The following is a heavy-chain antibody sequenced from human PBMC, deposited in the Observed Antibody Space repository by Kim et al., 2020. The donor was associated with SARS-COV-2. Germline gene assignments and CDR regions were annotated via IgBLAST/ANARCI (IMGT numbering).Heavy chain of an antibody. CDR2: IGGASNYI. Sequence: GGSLRLSCAASGFDFGTHSMNWVRQAPGKGLEWVSSIGGASNYIYYADSVKGRFTISRDNAKNSLYLQMYSLRAEDTAVYYCARGGYCSSTSCYFYYYALDVWGQGTTVTVSS. CDR3: ARGGYCSSTSCYFYYYALDV. V-gene: IGHV3-21*01. J-gene: IGHJ6*02. CDR1: GFDFGTHS. D-gene: IGHD2-2*01.